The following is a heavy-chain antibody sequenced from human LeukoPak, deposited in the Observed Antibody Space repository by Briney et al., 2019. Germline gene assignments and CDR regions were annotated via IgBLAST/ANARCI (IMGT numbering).Heavy chain of an antibody. CDR3: ARELDWGYYYYMDV. CDR1: GGSISSSSYY. CDR2: IYYSGST. J-gene: IGHJ6*03. V-gene: IGHV4-30-4*08. D-gene: IGHD3/OR15-3a*01. Sequence: SETLSLTCTVSGGSISSSSYYWGWIRQPPGKSLEWIGYIYYSGSTYYNPSLKSRVTISVDTSKNQFSLKLSSVTAADTAVYYCARELDWGYYYYMDVWGKGTTVTVSS.